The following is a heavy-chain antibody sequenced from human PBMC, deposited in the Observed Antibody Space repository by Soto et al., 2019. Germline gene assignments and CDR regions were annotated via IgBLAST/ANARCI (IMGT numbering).Heavy chain of an antibody. D-gene: IGHD3-3*01. CDR2: ISYDGSNK. V-gene: IGHV3-30*18. Sequence: GGSLRLSCAASGFTFSSYGMHWVRQAPGKGLEWVAVISYDGSNKYYADSVKGRFTISRDNSKNTLYLQMNSLRAEDTAVYYCAKGGPRDYDFWSGYLDYWGQGTLVTVSS. CDR1: GFTFSSYG. CDR3: AKGGPRDYDFWSGYLDY. J-gene: IGHJ4*02.